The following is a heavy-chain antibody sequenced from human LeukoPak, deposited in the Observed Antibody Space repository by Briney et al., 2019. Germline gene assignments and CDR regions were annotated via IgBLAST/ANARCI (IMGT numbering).Heavy chain of an antibody. CDR2: ISRSSGTI. CDR3: ARDGLHCSSTSCYGYYYMDV. J-gene: IGHJ6*03. Sequence: GGSLRLSCAASGFTFSTYSMDWVRQAPGKGLEWVSYISRSSGTIYYADSVRGRFTISRDNAKNLLFLQMDSLRAEDTAVYYCARDGLHCSSTSCYGYYYMDVWGKGITVTVSS. V-gene: IGHV3-48*04. D-gene: IGHD2-2*01. CDR1: GFTFSTYS.